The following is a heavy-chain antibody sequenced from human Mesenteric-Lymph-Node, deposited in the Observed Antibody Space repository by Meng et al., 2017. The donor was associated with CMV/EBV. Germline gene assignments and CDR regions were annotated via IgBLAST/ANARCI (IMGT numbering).Heavy chain of an antibody. CDR3: TTDLIFGGVVFDPFAY. J-gene: IGHJ4*02. Sequence: GESLKISCEASGFTFSDAWMSWVRQAPGKGLECVGRIKSKDDGGTTDYAAPVKGRSTISRDDSNNMLYLQINSLQPEDAGVYYCTTDLIFGGVVFDPFAYWGQGTLVTVSS. CDR1: GFTFSDAW. V-gene: IGHV3-15*01. D-gene: IGHD3-3*02. CDR2: IKSKDDGGTT.